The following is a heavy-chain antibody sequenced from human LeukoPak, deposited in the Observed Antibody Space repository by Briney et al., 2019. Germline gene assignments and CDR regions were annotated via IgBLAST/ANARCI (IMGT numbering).Heavy chain of an antibody. J-gene: IGHJ3*02. Sequence: SETLSLTCTVSGDSISSGGYYWSWIRQHPGKGLEWIGYINYSGSTYYNPSLKSRVTIPVDTSKNQFSLKLSSVTAADTAVYYCARVPRYSDYVDAFDIWGQGTMVTVSS. CDR2: INYSGST. CDR1: GDSISSGGYY. V-gene: IGHV4-31*03. D-gene: IGHD5-12*01. CDR3: ARVPRYSDYVDAFDI.